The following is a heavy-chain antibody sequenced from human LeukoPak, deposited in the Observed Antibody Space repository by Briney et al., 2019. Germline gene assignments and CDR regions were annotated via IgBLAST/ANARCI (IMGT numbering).Heavy chain of an antibody. Sequence: PGGSLRLSCAASGFTFSSHAMHWLRQAPGKGLEYVSAISSNGDKTYYANSVKGRFTISRDNSKNTLYLQMGSLRAEDMAVYYCARQAPTLRNYFDSWGQGTLVTVSS. D-gene: IGHD4-17*01. CDR2: ISSNGDKT. V-gene: IGHV3-64*01. CDR3: ARQAPTLRNYFDS. CDR1: GFTFSSHA. J-gene: IGHJ4*02.